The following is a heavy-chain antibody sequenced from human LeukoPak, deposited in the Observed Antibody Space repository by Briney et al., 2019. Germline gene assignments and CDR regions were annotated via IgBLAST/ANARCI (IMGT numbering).Heavy chain of an antibody. Sequence: PGGSLRLSCAASGFTVSSDYMSWVRQAPGKGLEWVSVIYSGDTTYYADSVKGRFTISRDNSKNTLFLQVNSLRAEDTAVYYCARSVAKVGHYYYYGMDVWGQGTTVTVSS. CDR3: ARSVAKVGHYYYYGMDV. CDR2: IYSGDTT. CDR1: GFTVSSDY. D-gene: IGHD5/OR15-5a*01. V-gene: IGHV3-53*01. J-gene: IGHJ6*02.